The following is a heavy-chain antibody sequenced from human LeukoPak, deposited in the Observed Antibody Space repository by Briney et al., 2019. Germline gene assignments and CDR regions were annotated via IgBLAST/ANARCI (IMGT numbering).Heavy chain of an antibody. CDR1: GFTFSSYG. CDR3: ARDGSPFRPYFDY. J-gene: IGHJ4*02. Sequence: GRSLRLSCAASGFTFSSYGMHWVRQAPGKGLEWVAVIWYDGSNKYYADSVKGRFTISRDNSKNTLYLQMNSLRAEDTAVYYYARDGSPFRPYFDYWGQGTLVTVSS. D-gene: IGHD3-10*01. CDR2: IWYDGSNK. V-gene: IGHV3-33*01.